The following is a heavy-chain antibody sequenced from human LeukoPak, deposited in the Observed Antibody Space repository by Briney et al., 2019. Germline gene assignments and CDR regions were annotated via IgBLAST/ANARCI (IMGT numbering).Heavy chain of an antibody. CDR2: IYPGDSDT. Sequence: GESLKISCKGCGYSFTSYWIGWVRQMPGKGLEWMGIIYPGDSDTRYSPSFQGQVTISADRSISTAYLQWSSLKASDTAMYYCAKGGSGSYRYNWFDPWGQGTLVTVSS. J-gene: IGHJ5*02. CDR1: GYSFTSYW. CDR3: AKGGSGSYRYNWFDP. V-gene: IGHV5-51*01. D-gene: IGHD3-10*01.